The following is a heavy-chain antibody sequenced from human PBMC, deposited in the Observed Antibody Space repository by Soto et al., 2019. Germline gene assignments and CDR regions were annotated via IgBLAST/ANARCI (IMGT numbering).Heavy chain of an antibody. J-gene: IGHJ4*02. CDR2: IYYSGST. Sequence: SETLSLTCTVSGGSISSSSYYWVWIRHPPGKGLEWIGSIYYSGSTYYNPSLKSRVTISVDTSKNQFSLKLSSVTAADTAVYYCARLHWGIAAADSRTAYDYWGQGTLVTVSS. D-gene: IGHD6-13*01. CDR3: ARLHWGIAAADSRTAYDY. CDR1: GGSISSSSYY. V-gene: IGHV4-39*01.